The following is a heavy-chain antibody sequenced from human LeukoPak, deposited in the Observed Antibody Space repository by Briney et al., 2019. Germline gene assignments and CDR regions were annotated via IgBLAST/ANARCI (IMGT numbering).Heavy chain of an antibody. J-gene: IGHJ6*03. CDR1: GGSFSGYY. Sequence: SETLSLTCAVYGGSFSGYYWSWIRQPPGKGLEWVGEINHSGSTNYNPSLKSRVTISVDTSKNQFSLKLSSVTAADTAVYYCARAKRGGGDTAMVAKDYYYYYMDVWGKGTTVTISS. CDR3: ARAKRGGGDTAMVAKDYYYYYMDV. CDR2: INHSGST. V-gene: IGHV4-34*01. D-gene: IGHD5-18*01.